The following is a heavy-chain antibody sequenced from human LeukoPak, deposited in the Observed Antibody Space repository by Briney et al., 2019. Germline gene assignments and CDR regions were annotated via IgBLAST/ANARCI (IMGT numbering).Heavy chain of an antibody. CDR2: INPSGGST. CDR3: ARGYGSDPVDY. V-gene: IGHV1-46*01. Sequence: VASVKVSFKASGYTFTSYYMHWVRQAPGQGLERMGIINPSGGSTSYAQKFQGRVTMTRDTSTSTVYMELSSLRSEDTAVYYCARGYGSDPVDYWGQGTLVTVSS. D-gene: IGHD3-10*01. CDR1: GYTFTSYY. J-gene: IGHJ4*02.